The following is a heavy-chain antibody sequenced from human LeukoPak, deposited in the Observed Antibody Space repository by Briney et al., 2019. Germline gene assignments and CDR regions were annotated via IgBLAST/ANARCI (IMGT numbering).Heavy chain of an antibody. V-gene: IGHV1-69*13. Sequence: SVKVSCKASGGTFSSYAISWARQAPGQGLEWMGGIIPIFGTANYAQKFQGRVTITADESTSTAYMELSSLRSEDTAVYYCARGSGSGYYYAFDIWGQGTMVTVSS. CDR3: ARGSGSGYYYAFDI. CDR1: GGTFSSYA. CDR2: IIPIFGTA. J-gene: IGHJ3*02. D-gene: IGHD3-22*01.